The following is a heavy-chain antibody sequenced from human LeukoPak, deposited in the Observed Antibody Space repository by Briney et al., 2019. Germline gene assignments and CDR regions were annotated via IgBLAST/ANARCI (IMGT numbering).Heavy chain of an antibody. CDR2: ISYDGSNK. Sequence: PGRSLRLSCAASGFTFSSYAMHWVRQAPGKGLEWVAVISYDGSNKYYADSVKGRFTISRDNSKNTLYLQMNSLRAEDTAVYYCARDFRSGSYTHWGQGTLVTVSS. CDR3: ARDFRSGSYTH. J-gene: IGHJ4*02. V-gene: IGHV3-30*04. CDR1: GFTFSSYA. D-gene: IGHD1-26*01.